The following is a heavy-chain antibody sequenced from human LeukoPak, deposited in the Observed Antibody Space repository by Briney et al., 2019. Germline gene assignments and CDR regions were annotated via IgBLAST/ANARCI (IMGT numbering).Heavy chain of an antibody. J-gene: IGHJ5*02. D-gene: IGHD6-13*01. Sequence: ASVKVSCKASGYTFTVYYMHWVRQAPGQGLEWMGWINPNSGSTNYAQKFQGRVTMTRDTSISTAYMDLSRLRSDDTAVYYCALAAAGLNYFDPWGQGTLVTVSS. V-gene: IGHV1-2*02. CDR2: INPNSGST. CDR3: ALAAAGLNYFDP. CDR1: GYTFTVYY.